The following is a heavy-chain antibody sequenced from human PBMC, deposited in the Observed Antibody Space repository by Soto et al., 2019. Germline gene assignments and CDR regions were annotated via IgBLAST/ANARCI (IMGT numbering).Heavy chain of an antibody. J-gene: IGHJ6*01. CDR2: IYYSGST. Sequence: SETLSLTCTLSGGSISSYYWSWIRQPPGKGLEWIGYIYYSGSTNYNPSLKSRVTISVDTSKNQFSLKLSSVTAADTAVYYCARERYYGMDVWGRGTTVTVSS. CDR1: GGSISSYY. CDR3: ARERYYGMDV. V-gene: IGHV4-59*01.